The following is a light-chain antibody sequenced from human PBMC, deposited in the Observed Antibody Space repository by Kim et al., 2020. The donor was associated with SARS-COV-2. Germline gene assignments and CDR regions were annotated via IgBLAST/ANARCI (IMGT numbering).Light chain of an antibody. CDR3: QQYGSSALT. J-gene: IGKJ4*01. CDR1: QSVSSSS. Sequence: APGERAALSCRASQSVSSSSLGWYQQKPGQAPRLLICGASSRATGIPDRFSGSGSGTDFTLTISRLEPEDFAVYYCQQYGSSALTFGGGTKVDIK. V-gene: IGKV3-20*01. CDR2: GAS.